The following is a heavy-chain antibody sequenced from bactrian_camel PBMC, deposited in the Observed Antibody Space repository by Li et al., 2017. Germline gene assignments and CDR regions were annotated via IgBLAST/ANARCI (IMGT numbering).Heavy chain of an antibody. CDR3: AAVPDVAGRPCTVVDGTSRGWF. D-gene: IGHD6*01. Sequence: VQLVESGGGTVQPGGSLRLSCAASGYTFSGSCVAWFRQAPGKEREGVAAITTGRGSTYYADSAKGRFTISQDNGKKENGENTVRLQMNDLKPEDTAMYTCAAVPDVAGRPCTVVDGTSRGWFWSQGTQVTVS. V-gene: IGHV3S40*01. CDR2: ITTGRGST. J-gene: IGHJ4*01. CDR1: GYTFSGSC.